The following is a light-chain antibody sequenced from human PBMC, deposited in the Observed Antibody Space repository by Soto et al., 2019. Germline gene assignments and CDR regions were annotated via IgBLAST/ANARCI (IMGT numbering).Light chain of an antibody. CDR2: GAS. Sequence: DIVLTQSPATLSVSLGERVSLSCRASQIISSNLAWYQQKPGQIPRLLIYGASARAAGIPARFSGSGSGTEFTLTISSLQSEDFAVYYCQQYNNWTQFTFGHGTKVDV. CDR3: QQYNNWTQFT. V-gene: IGKV3-15*01. CDR1: QIISSN. J-gene: IGKJ3*01.